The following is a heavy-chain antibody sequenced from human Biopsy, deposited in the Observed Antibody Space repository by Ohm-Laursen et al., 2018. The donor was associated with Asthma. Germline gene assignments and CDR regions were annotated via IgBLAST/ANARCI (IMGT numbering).Heavy chain of an antibody. V-gene: IGHV4-30-2*01. Sequence: TLSLTCAVSGGSISSGDYSWSWIRQPPGKGLEWIGFISPSGNTYYSPSLTSRVTISLDRSENQFSLKLTSVTAVDTAVYYCARDYGDYVWRAFDIWGQGTMVTVSS. CDR3: ARDYGDYVWRAFDI. D-gene: IGHD4-17*01. CDR1: GGSISSGDYS. J-gene: IGHJ3*02. CDR2: ISPSGNT.